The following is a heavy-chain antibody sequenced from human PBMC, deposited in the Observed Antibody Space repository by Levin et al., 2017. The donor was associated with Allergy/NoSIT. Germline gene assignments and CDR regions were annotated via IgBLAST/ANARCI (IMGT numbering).Heavy chain of an antibody. J-gene: IGHJ4*02. CDR2: IKEDGSEK. D-gene: IGHD3-16*01. V-gene: IGHV3-7*01. CDR1: GFTFSSYW. Sequence: LSLTCVASGFTFSSYWMSWVRQAPGKGLEWVANIKEDGSEKYYVDSVKGRFTISRDNAKNSQYLQMNSLRAEDTAVYYCVRDGVGQKDYWGQGTLVTVSS. CDR3: VRDGVGQKDY.